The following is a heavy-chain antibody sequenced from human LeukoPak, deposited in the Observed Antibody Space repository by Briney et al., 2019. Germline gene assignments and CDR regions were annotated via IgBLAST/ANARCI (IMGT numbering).Heavy chain of an antibody. Sequence: ASVKVSCKASGYTFTGYYMHWVRQAPGQGLEWMGWINPNSGGTNYAQKLQGRVTMTTDTSTSTAYMELRSLRSDDTAVYYCARDLQKGYDILTGYPIINWFDPWGQGTLVTVSS. V-gene: IGHV1-2*02. CDR1: GYTFTGYY. J-gene: IGHJ5*02. D-gene: IGHD3-9*01. CDR2: INPNSGGT. CDR3: ARDLQKGYDILTGYPIINWFDP.